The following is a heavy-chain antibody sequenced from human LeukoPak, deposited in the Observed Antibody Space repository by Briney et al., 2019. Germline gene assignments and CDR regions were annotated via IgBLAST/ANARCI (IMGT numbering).Heavy chain of an antibody. CDR1: GFTLSSSA. D-gene: IGHD1-26*01. Sequence: PGGSLRLSCAASGFTLSSSAMNWVRQAPGKGLEWVSSINNVGSHIYYAGSVKGRSTISRDNTKNSLYLQMNSLRAEDTAVYYCSRDPTYYLRYGYFDYWGQGALVTVSS. J-gene: IGHJ4*02. CDR3: SRDPTYYLRYGYFDY. V-gene: IGHV3-21*01. CDR2: INNVGSHI.